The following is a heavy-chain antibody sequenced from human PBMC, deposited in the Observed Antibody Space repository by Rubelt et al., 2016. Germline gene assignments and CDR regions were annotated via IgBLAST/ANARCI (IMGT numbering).Heavy chain of an antibody. CDR1: GFTFSGSA. Sequence: EVQLVESGGGLVQPGGSLKLSCAASGFTFSGSAMHWVRQASGKGLEWVGRIRNKANSYAKAYAASVKGRFTISRDDLKNSRYLQRNSLKTEDTAVDYCAHGPGAGNYAFDIWGQGTMVTVSS. J-gene: IGHJ3*02. V-gene: IGHV3-73*01. CDR3: AHGPGAGNYAFDI. CDR2: IRNKANSYAK. D-gene: IGHD6-19*01.